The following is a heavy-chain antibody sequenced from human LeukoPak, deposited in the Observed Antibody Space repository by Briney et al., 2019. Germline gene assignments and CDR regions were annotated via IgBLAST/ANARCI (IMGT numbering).Heavy chain of an antibody. CDR1: GGSISSGGYY. V-gene: IGHV4-31*03. CDR3: ARARYCSSTSCFSRFDP. Sequence: SETPSLTCTVSGGSISSGGYYWSWIRQHPGKGLEWIGYIYYSGSTYYNPSLKSRVTISVDTSKNQFSLKLSSVTAADTAVYYCARARYCSSTSCFSRFDPWGQGTLVTVSS. D-gene: IGHD2-2*01. J-gene: IGHJ5*02. CDR2: IYYSGST.